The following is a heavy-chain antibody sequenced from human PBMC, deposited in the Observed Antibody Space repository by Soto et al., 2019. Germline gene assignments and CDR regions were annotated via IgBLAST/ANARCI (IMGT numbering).Heavy chain of an antibody. CDR2: ISGGGGST. D-gene: IGHD3-16*02. CDR3: TKLDRLRLGERSLAPFEN. V-gene: IGHV3-23*01. Sequence: HPGGSLRLSCEGSGFIFNSYAMSWVRQAPGKGLEWVSNISGGGGSTYYADSVKGRFTISRDNSKNTLYLQINNPRAEDTAVYYCTKLDRLRLGERSLAPFENWGQGTQVTVSS. CDR1: GFIFNSYA. J-gene: IGHJ4*02.